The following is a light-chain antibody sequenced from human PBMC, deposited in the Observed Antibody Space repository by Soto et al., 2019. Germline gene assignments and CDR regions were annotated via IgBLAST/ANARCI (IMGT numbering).Light chain of an antibody. CDR3: SSYTSSSPPVV. CDR1: SSDVGGYNY. CDR2: EVS. V-gene: IGLV2-14*01. Sequence: QSVLTQPASVSGSPGQSITISCTGTSSDVGGYNYVSWYQQHPGKAPKLMIYEVSNRPSGVSNRFSGSKSGNTASLTISGPQAEDEADYSCSSYTSSSPPVVFGGGPKLTAL. J-gene: IGLJ2*01.